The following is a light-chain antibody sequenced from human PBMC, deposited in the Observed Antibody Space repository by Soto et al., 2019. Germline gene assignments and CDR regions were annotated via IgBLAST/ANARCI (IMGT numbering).Light chain of an antibody. CDR2: YAS. CDR1: QSIRSN. J-gene: IGKJ5*01. CDR3: QQYSNWPPIT. Sequence: ERVMPQSPATLSVSPGERATLSCRASQSIRSNLAWYQQKPGQAPRLLIYYASSRATGIPARFSGSGSGTDFTLTISSLQPEDFAVYYCQQYSNWPPITFGQGTRLEIK. V-gene: IGKV3-15*01.